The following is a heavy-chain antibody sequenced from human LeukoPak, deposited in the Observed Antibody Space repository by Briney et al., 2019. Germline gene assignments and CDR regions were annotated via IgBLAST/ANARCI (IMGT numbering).Heavy chain of an antibody. CDR2: MNPNSGNT. D-gene: IGHD3-22*01. Sequence: ASVKVSCKASGYTFTSYDINWVRQATGQGLEWMGWMNPNSGNTGYAQKFQGRVTMTRNTSISTAYMELSSLRSEDTAVYHCARGFYYDSSGYPLDAFDIWGQGTMVTVSS. CDR3: ARGFYYDSSGYPLDAFDI. J-gene: IGHJ3*02. CDR1: GYTFTSYD. V-gene: IGHV1-8*01.